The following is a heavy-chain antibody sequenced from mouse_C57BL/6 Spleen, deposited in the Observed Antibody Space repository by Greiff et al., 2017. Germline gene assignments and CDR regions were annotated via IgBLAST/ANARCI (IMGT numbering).Heavy chain of an antibody. V-gene: IGHV3-6*01. CDR2: ISYDGSN. J-gene: IGHJ4*01. CDR3: ASDGFIPYSMDY. CDR1: GYSITSGYY. Sequence: DVQLQESGPGLVKPSQSLSLTCSVTGYSITSGYYCNWLRQFPGNKLEWMGYISYDGSNNYNPSLKNRISITRDTSKNPFFLKLNSVTTEDTATYYCASDGFIPYSMDYWGQGTSVTVSS. D-gene: IGHD1-1*01.